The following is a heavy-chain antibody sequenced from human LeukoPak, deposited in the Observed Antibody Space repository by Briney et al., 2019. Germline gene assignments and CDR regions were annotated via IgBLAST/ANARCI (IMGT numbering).Heavy chain of an antibody. CDR2: ISGSGGST. V-gene: IGHV3-23*01. CDR3: AKVGSSFWSGYFDY. CDR1: GFTFSSYA. D-gene: IGHD3-3*01. Sequence: PGGSLRLSCAASGFTFSSYAMSWVRQAPGKGLEWVSAISGSGGSTYYADSVKGRFTISRDSSKNTLYLQMNSLRAEDTAVYYCAKVGSSFWSGYFDYWGQGTLVTVSS. J-gene: IGHJ4*02.